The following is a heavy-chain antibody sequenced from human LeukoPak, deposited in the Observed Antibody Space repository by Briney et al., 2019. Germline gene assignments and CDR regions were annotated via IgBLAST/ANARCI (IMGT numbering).Heavy chain of an antibody. V-gene: IGHV3-23*01. CDR2: IIGSGRNT. CDR1: GFDFSSYA. D-gene: IGHD3-22*01. CDR3: ANNYYDSSGDYPDFDY. Sequence: GGSLRLSYAASGFDFSSYAINWVRQTPVKGLEWVSTIIGSGRNTYYADSVKGRFTIFRDNSKNTLYLQMTTLRAEDTAVYFCANNYYDSSGDYPDFDYWGQGALVTVSS. J-gene: IGHJ4*02.